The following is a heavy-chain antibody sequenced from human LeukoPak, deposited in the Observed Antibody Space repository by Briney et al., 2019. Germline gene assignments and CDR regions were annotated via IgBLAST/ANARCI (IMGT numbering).Heavy chain of an antibody. CDR1: GFTFSSYS. CDR2: ISSSSSYI. J-gene: IGHJ4*02. D-gene: IGHD3-22*01. Sequence: GGSLRLSCAASGFTFSSYSMNWVRQAPGKGLEWVSSISSSSSYIYYADSVKGRFTISRDNAKNSLYLQMNSLRAEDTAVYYCGKNIIEGSYYYDGVVYYPIAYGGKGTLVTFP. V-gene: IGHV3-21*01. CDR3: GKNIIEGSYYYDGVVYYPIAY.